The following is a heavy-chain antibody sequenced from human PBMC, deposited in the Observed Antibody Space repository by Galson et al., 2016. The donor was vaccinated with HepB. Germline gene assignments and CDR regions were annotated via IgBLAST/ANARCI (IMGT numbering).Heavy chain of an antibody. V-gene: IGHV3-48*02. CDR2: ISSRSANI. J-gene: IGHJ4*02. Sequence: SLRLSCAASGITFSTYSMNWVRQAPGKGLEWVAYISSRSANIYYAASVKGRFTVSRDNAKNSLYLQMDSLRDDDTAVYYCARGRSGGFYRYFDYWGQGTLVTVSS. D-gene: IGHD3-16*02. CDR3: ARGRSGGFYRYFDY. CDR1: GITFSTYS.